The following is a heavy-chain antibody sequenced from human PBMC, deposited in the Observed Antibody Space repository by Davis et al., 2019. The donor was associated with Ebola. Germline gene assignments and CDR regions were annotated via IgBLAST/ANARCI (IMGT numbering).Heavy chain of an antibody. J-gene: IGHJ5*02. Sequence: GESLKISCAASGFTFSHYWMSWVRQAPGKGLEWVANIKQDGSEKYYVDSVKGRFTISRDNAKNSLYLQMNSLRAEDTAVYYCARVLQQLVLAWGQGTLVTVSS. CDR1: GFTFSHYW. D-gene: IGHD6-13*01. CDR3: ARVLQQLVLA. V-gene: IGHV3-7*01. CDR2: IKQDGSEK.